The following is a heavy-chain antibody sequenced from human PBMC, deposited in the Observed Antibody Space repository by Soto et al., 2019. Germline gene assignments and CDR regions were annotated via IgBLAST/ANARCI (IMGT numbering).Heavy chain of an antibody. CDR1: GFTFSNYA. J-gene: IGHJ4*02. CDR2: ISGSGGST. V-gene: IGHV3-23*01. Sequence: QTGGSLRLSCAVSGFTFSNYAMSWVRQAPGKGLEWVSAISGSGGSTYYADSVKGRFTISRDNSKNTLFLQMNSLRAEDTAVYYCAKVPPSYDILSPGDFDYWGQGXLVTVSS. D-gene: IGHD3-9*01. CDR3: AKVPPSYDILSPGDFDY.